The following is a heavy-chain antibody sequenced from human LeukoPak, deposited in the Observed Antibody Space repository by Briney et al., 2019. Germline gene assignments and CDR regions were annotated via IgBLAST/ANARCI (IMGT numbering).Heavy chain of an antibody. CDR1: GFTFSSYT. CDR2: ISSGSTNI. D-gene: IGHD3-22*01. Sequence: GGSLRLSCAASGFTFSSYTINCVRQAPGKGLEWVSSISSGSTNIYYADSVKGRFTISRDNAKNSLYLQMNSLRDEDTAVYYCVRVGDYYDSGGYQGFDYWGQGTLVTVSS. V-gene: IGHV3-21*01. CDR3: VRVGDYYDSGGYQGFDY. J-gene: IGHJ4*02.